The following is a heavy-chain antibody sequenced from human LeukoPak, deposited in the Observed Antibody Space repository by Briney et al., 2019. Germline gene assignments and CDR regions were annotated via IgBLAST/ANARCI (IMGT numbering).Heavy chain of an antibody. J-gene: IGHJ4*02. D-gene: IGHD3-3*01. CDR3: VANGYYCLDS. Sequence: PSETLSLTCAVSGGSISSKQWWSWVRQAPGKGLEWLAEIHRGGHTNYNPSLRRQVTILIDQSKNQLSLIVNSVTAADTAVYFCVANGYYCLDSWGQGTQVTVSS. CDR1: GGSISSKQW. V-gene: IGHV4/OR15-8*02. CDR2: IHRGGHT.